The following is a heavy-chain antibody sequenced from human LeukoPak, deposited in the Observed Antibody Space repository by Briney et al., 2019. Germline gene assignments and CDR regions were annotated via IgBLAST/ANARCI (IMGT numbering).Heavy chain of an antibody. V-gene: IGHV3-33*06. CDR1: GFTFSSYG. Sequence: GGSLRLSCAASGFTFSSYGMHWVRQAPGKGLEWVADIWYDGSNKYYADSVKGRFTISRDNSKNTLYLQMNSLRAEDTAVYYCAKALSIAARLAFDYWGQGTLVTVSS. CDR2: IWYDGSNK. J-gene: IGHJ4*02. CDR3: AKALSIAARLAFDY. D-gene: IGHD6-6*01.